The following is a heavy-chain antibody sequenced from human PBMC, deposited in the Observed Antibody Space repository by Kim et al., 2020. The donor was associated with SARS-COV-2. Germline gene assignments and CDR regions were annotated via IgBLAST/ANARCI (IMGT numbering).Heavy chain of an antibody. J-gene: IGHJ4*02. Sequence: SGPTLVKPTQTLTLTCTFSGFSLSTSGVGVGWIRQPPGKALEWLGLISWHDDRRYVPSLNSRVTITKDTSKNQVVLTVTNMDPVDTATYYCGHVILNWGMFDFWGQGALVTVSS. V-gene: IGHV2-5*05. D-gene: IGHD7-27*01. CDR3: GHVILNWGMFDF. CDR2: ISWHDDR. CDR1: GFSLSTSGVG.